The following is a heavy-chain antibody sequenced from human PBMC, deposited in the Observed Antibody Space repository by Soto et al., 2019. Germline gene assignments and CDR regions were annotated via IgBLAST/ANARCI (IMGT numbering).Heavy chain of an antibody. CDR2: IYYSGST. Sequence: PSETLSLTCTVSGGSISSGGYYWSWIRQHPGKGLEWIGYIYYSGSTYYNPSLKSRVTISVDTSKNQFSLKLSSVTAADTAVYYCARDNVNYYDSRRVLNYYGMDVWGQGTTVTVSS. CDR1: GGSISSGGYY. J-gene: IGHJ6*02. D-gene: IGHD3-22*01. V-gene: IGHV4-31*03. CDR3: ARDNVNYYDSRRVLNYYGMDV.